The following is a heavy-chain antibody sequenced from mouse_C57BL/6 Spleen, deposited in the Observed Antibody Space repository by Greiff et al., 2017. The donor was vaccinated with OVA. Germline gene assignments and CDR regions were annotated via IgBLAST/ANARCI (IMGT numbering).Heavy chain of an antibody. J-gene: IGHJ2*01. CDR2: IDPSDSYT. V-gene: IGHV1-59*01. CDR3: AREACSSGYFDY. D-gene: IGHD3-2*02. Sequence: VQLQQPGAELVRPGTSVKLSCKASGYTFTSYWMHWVKQRPGQGLEWIGVIDPSDSYTNYNQKFKGKATLTVDTSSSTAYMQLSSLTSEDSAVYDCAREACSSGYFDYWGQGTTLTVSS. CDR1: GYTFTSYW.